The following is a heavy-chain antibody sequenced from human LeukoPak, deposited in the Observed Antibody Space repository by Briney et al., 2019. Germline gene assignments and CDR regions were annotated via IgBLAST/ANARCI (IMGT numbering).Heavy chain of an antibody. J-gene: IGHJ3*02. CDR1: RYTFTNYY. D-gene: IGHD3-3*01. V-gene: IGHV1-46*01. CDR2: INPSGGTT. Sequence: ASVKVSCKASRYTFTNYYIHWVRQAPGQGPEWMGIINPSGGTTSYAQKFQGRVTMTRDTSTSTVYMEMSSLRSEDTAVYYCAKVKESVAFDIWGQGTMVTVSS. CDR3: AKVKESVAFDI.